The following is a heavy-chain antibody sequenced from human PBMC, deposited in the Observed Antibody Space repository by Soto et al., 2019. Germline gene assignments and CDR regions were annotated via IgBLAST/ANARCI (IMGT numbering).Heavy chain of an antibody. J-gene: IGHJ4*01. CDR1: GFTFTSSA. D-gene: IGHD3-22*01. Sequence: SVKVSCKASGFTFTSSAVQWVRQARGQRLEWIGWIVVGSGNTNYAQKFQERVTITRDMSTSTAYMELSSLRSEDTAVYYCAADLGYDSSGYYYPAFDYWGQGTLVTVSS. CDR3: AADLGYDSSGYYYPAFDY. CDR2: IVVGSGNT. V-gene: IGHV1-58*01.